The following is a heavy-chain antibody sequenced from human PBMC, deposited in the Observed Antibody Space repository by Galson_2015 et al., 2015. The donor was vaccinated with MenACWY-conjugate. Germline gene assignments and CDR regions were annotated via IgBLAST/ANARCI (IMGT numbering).Heavy chain of an antibody. CDR2: ISGSGGST. D-gene: IGHD2/OR15-2a*01. V-gene: IGHV3-23*01. J-gene: IGHJ2*01. CDR1: GFTFSSYA. Sequence: SLRLSCAASGFTFSSYAMSWVRQAPGKGLEWVSAISGSGGSTYYADSVKGRFTTSRDNSKNTLYLQMNSLRAEDTAVYYCAKGRVKGLSWYFDLWGRGTLVTVSS. CDR3: AKGRVKGLSWYFDL.